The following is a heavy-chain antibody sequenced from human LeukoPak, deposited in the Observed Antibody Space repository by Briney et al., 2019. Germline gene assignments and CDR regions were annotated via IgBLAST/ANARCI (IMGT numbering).Heavy chain of an antibody. CDR1: GFTFSNFW. CDR2: IKQDGSEK. CDR3: ARVEVTFGGVIDDDYYYMDV. Sequence: PGGSLRLSCAASGFTFSNFWMTWVRQAPGKGLEWVANIKQDGSEKYYVDSVKGRFTISRDNAKNSLYLQMNSLRAEDTAVYYRARVEVTFGGVIDDDYYYMDVWGKGTTVTISS. J-gene: IGHJ6*03. V-gene: IGHV3-7*01. D-gene: IGHD3-16*02.